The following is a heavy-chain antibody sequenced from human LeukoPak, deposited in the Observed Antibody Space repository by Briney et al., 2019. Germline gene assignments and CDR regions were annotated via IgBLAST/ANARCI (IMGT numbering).Heavy chain of an antibody. CDR2: ISSSGGST. D-gene: IGHD3-16*02. Sequence: GGSLRLSCAASGFTFSIYAMLWVRQAPGKGLEWVSAISSSGGSTYYVDSVKGRFTISSDNSKNTLYLQMTSLRAQDTAVYYFAKSFRGVIVFDYWGQGTLVTVSS. CDR3: AKSFRGVIVFDY. V-gene: IGHV3-23*01. CDR1: GFTFSIYA. J-gene: IGHJ4*02.